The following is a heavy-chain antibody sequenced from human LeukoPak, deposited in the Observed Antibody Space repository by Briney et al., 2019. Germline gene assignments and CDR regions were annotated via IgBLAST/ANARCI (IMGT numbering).Heavy chain of an antibody. CDR3: ARLGDCGHDCYSHDY. Sequence: SETLSLTCIVSGGSVSGYHWGWVRQPPGKGLEYISFIYYNGDTNYNPSLKSRVTMSVDTSKNQFSLKLSSVTAADTAVYYCARLGDCGHDCYSHDYWGQGTLVTVSS. V-gene: IGHV4-59*08. D-gene: IGHD2-21*01. J-gene: IGHJ4*02. CDR1: GGSVSGYH. CDR2: IYYNGDT.